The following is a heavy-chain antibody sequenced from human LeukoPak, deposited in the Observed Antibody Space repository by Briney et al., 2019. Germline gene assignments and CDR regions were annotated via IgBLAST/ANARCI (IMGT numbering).Heavy chain of an antibody. V-gene: IGHV4-30-2*01. CDR1: GGSISSGGYS. CDR2: IYHSGST. Sequence: SETLSLTCTVSGGSISSGGYSWSWIRQPPGKGLEWIGYIYHSGSTYYNPSLKSRVTISVDRSKNQFSLKLSSVTAADTAVYYCARDASPMVRGVIGAFDIWGQGTMVTVSS. D-gene: IGHD3-10*01. CDR3: ARDASPMVRGVIGAFDI. J-gene: IGHJ3*02.